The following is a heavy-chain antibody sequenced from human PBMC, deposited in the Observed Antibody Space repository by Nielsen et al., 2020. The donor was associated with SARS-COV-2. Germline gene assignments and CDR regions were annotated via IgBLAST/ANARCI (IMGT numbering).Heavy chain of an antibody. CDR1: GFTFDDYG. J-gene: IGHJ3*02. D-gene: IGHD2-2*01. CDR3: ARDFKGYCSSSSCLDAFDI. V-gene: IGHV3-20*04. CDR2: INWNGGST. Sequence: GESLKISCAASGFTFDDYGMSWVRQAPGKGLEWVSGINWNGGSTGYADSVKGRFTISRDKAKNSLYLQMNSLRAEDTAVYYCARDFKGYCSSSSCLDAFDIWGQGTMVTVSS.